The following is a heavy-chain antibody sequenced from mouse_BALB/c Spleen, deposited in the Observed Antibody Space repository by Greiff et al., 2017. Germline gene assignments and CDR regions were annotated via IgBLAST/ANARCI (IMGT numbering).Heavy chain of an antibody. Sequence: EVKLVESGGGLVKPGGSLKLSCAASGFAFSSYDMSWVRQTPEKRLEWVASISSGGSTYYPDSVKGRFTISRDNARNILYLQMSSLRSEDTAMYYCARAYYDDGFAYWGQGTLVTVSA. J-gene: IGHJ3*01. CDR2: ISSGGST. V-gene: IGHV5-6-5*01. CDR3: ARAYYDDGFAY. D-gene: IGHD2-4*01. CDR1: GFAFSSYD.